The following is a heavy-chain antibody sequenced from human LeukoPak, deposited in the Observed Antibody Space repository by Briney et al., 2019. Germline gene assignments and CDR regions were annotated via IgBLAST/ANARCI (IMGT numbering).Heavy chain of an antibody. CDR2: INWNGGST. D-gene: IGHD3-22*01. CDR3: ARAAYYYDSSGYYYPDY. J-gene: IGHJ4*02. V-gene: IGHV3-20*04. Sequence: GSLRLSCAASGFTFDDYGMSWVRQAPGKGLEWVSGINWNGGSTGYADSVKGRFTISRDNAKNSLYLQMNSLRAEDTALYYCARAAYYYDSSGYYYPDYWGQGTLVTVSS. CDR1: GFTFDDYG.